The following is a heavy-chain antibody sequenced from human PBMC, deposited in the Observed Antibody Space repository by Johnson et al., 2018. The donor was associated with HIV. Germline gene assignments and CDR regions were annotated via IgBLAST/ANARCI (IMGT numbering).Heavy chain of an antibody. CDR3: AIGRGEFPRHAFDI. V-gene: IGHV3-30*14. Sequence: QVQLVESGGGVVQPERSLRLSCAASGFTFSSNPMHWVRQAPGKGLEWVAVMSYDGINKYYADSVKGRFTISRDNAKNSLYLQMNSLRADDTAVYYCAIGRGEFPRHAFDIWGQGTMVTVSS. CDR2: MSYDGINK. CDR1: GFTFSSNP. D-gene: IGHD3-10*01. J-gene: IGHJ3*02.